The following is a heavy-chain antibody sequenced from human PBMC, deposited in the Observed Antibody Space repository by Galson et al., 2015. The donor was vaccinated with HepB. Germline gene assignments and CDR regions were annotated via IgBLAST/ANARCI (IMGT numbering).Heavy chain of an antibody. CDR2: IIPMFDTA. D-gene: IGHD3-10*01. CDR1: GGTFSSSV. V-gene: IGHV1-69*06. Sequence: SVKVSCKASGGTFSSSVISWVRQAPGQGLEWMGGIIPMFDTANYARRFQGRVTITADTSTSTVHMDLSSLRSDDTAVYYCAATYYPEMMGHPPLFDCYYYGMDVWGQGTTVTASS. J-gene: IGHJ6*02. CDR3: AATYYPEMMGHPPLFDCYYYGMDV.